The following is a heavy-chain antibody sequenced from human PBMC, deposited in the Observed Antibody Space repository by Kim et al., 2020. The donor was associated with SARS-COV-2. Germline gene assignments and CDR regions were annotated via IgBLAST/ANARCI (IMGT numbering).Heavy chain of an antibody. CDR2: INSDGSST. D-gene: IGHD3-22*01. V-gene: IGHV3-74*01. CDR1: GFTFSSYW. Sequence: GGSLRLSCAASGFTFSSYWMHWVRQAPGKGLVWVSRINSDGSSTSYADSVKGRFTISRDNAKNTLYLQMNSLRAEDTAVYYCASSDTPDDSSGYLPYWGQGTLVTVSS. CDR3: ASSDTPDDSSGYLPY. J-gene: IGHJ4*02.